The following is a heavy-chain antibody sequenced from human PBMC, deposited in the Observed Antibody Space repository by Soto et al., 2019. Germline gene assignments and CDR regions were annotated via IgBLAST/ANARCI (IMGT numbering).Heavy chain of an antibody. V-gene: IGHV3-23*01. CDR1: GFTFNHYA. CDR2: IIANGGT. D-gene: IGHD2-15*01. Sequence: GGSLRLSCAASGFTFNHYAMSWVRQAPGTGLEWVSIIIANGGTFYADSVKGRFTISRDNSKNTVYLQISSLRVEDTAIYYCAKDYTVAADPSSVILFDYWGQGALVTVSS. CDR3: AKDYTVAADPSSVILFDY. J-gene: IGHJ4*02.